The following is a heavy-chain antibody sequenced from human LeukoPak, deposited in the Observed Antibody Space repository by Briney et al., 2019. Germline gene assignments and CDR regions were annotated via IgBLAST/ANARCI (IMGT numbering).Heavy chain of an antibody. D-gene: IGHD5-24*01. CDR3: AREMEEMADSDASDI. CDR2: ISSYSSTI. Sequence: TGGSLRLSCAASGFIFSKHCMNWVRQAPGKGLEWNSYISSYSSTIYYADSVQGRFTISRDNAESSLFLQMSSLRADDTAVYYCAREMEEMADSDASDIWGQGTMVTVSS. CDR1: GFIFSKHC. J-gene: IGHJ3*02. V-gene: IGHV3-48*04.